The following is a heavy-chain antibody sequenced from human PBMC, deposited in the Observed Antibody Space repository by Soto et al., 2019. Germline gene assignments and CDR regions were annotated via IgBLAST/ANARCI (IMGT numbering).Heavy chain of an antibody. Sequence: EVQLVESGGGLVQPGESLRLSCAASGFTFSSYWMHWIRQAPGKGLVWVSRVSSDGSSTVYANSVKGRLTISRDNAKNTLYLQMNSLRDEDTDMYYCARGQPNYSAFDSWGQGTLVTVSS. CDR3: ARGQPNYSAFDS. CDR1: GFTFSSYW. CDR2: VSSDGSST. D-gene: IGHD4-4*01. J-gene: IGHJ4*02. V-gene: IGHV3-74*01.